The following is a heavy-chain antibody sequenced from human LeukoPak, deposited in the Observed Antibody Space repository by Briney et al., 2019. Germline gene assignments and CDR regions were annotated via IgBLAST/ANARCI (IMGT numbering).Heavy chain of an antibody. CDR1: GGSISSYY. D-gene: IGHD1-26*01. CDR3: ARDIRMVGATLYFDY. J-gene: IGHJ4*02. CDR2: IYSSGST. V-gene: IGHV4-59*01. Sequence: SETLSLTCTVSGGSISSYYWSWVRQPPGEGLEWIANIYSSGSTYYNPSLKSRAPISIETPKNQFSLRLSSVTTADTAVYYCARDIRMVGATLYFDYWGQGTLVTVSS.